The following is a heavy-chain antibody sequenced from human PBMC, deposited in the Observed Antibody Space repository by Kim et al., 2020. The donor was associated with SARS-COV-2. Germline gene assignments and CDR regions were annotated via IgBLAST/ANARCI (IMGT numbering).Heavy chain of an antibody. Sequence: GGSLRLSCAASGFSFRSYSMNWVRQAPGKGLEWISYIRSTSSPIYYADSVKGRFTISRDNAKNSLYLQMNGLRDEETAVYYCTRDSYGLGSHYLYFDSWGQGTLVTVSS. V-gene: IGHV3-48*02. CDR1: GFSFRSYS. D-gene: IGHD3-10*01. J-gene: IGHJ4*02. CDR3: TRDSYGLGSHYLYFDS. CDR2: IRSTSSPI.